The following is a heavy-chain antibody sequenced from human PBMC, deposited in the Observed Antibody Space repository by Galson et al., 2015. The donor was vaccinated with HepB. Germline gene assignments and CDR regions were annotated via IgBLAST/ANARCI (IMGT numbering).Heavy chain of an antibody. Sequence: SVKVSCKASGYTFTSYYVHWVRQAPGQGLEWMGIINPVGGSTIYAQKFQGRVSMTRDTTTNTVYMVLSSLRLEDTAVYFCARALTLRGPMYHFDYWGQGTLVTVSS. J-gene: IGHJ4*02. CDR1: GYTFTSYY. V-gene: IGHV1-46*01. D-gene: IGHD2-2*01. CDR3: ARALTLRGPMYHFDY. CDR2: INPVGGST.